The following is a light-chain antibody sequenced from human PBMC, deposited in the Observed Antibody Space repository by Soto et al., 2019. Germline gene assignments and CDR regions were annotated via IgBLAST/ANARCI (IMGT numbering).Light chain of an antibody. CDR3: QQYNSYSVWT. V-gene: IGKV3-20*01. CDR2: GAS. Sequence: DIVLTQSPGTLSLSPGERATLSCRASQSVSSNYLAWHQQKPGQAPRLLIYGASSRATGIPDRFSGSGSGTDFTLTISSLQPDDFATYYCQQYNSYSVWTFGQGTKVEIK. CDR1: QSVSSNY. J-gene: IGKJ1*01.